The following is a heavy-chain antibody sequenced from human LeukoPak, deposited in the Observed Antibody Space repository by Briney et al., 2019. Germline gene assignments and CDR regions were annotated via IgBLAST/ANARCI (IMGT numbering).Heavy chain of an antibody. CDR1: GFTFRNYW. J-gene: IGHJ4*02. Sequence: PGGSLRLSCAGSGFTFRNYWMNWVRQAPGKGLEWVANIKEDGSEKYYVDSVKGRFTVSRDNAKNSLYLQINSLRADDTAVYYCARGGPTVGTDSWGQGTLVTVSS. CDR2: IKEDGSEK. D-gene: IGHD1-26*01. CDR3: ARGGPTVGTDS. V-gene: IGHV3-7*01.